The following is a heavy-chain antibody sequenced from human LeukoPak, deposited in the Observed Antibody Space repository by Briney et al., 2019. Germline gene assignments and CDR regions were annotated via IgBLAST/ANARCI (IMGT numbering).Heavy chain of an antibody. Sequence: GGSLRLSCAASGFTFSSYAMSWVRQAPGKGLEWVAFIRYDGSNKYYADSVKGRFTISRDNSKNTLYLQMNSLRAEDTAVYYCAKDYDYGDYYFDYWGQGTLVTVSS. D-gene: IGHD4-17*01. V-gene: IGHV3-30*02. J-gene: IGHJ4*02. CDR3: AKDYDYGDYYFDY. CDR2: IRYDGSNK. CDR1: GFTFSSYA.